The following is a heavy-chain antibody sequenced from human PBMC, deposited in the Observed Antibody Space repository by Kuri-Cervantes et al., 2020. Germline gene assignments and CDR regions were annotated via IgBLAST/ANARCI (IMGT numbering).Heavy chain of an antibody. CDR3: ARDPCSGGSCYFFDY. D-gene: IGHD2-15*01. V-gene: IGHV3-11*04. J-gene: IGHJ4*02. CDR2: ISSSGSTI. Sequence: GGSLRLSCAASGFTFSDYYMSWIRQAPGKGLEWVSYISSSGSTIYYADSVKGRFTISRDNSKNTLYLQMNSLRAEDTAVYYCARDPCSGGSCYFFDYWGQGTLVTVSS. CDR1: GFTFSDYY.